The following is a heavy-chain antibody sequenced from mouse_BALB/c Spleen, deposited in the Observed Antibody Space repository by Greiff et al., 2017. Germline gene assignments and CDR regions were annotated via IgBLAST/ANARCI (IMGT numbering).Heavy chain of an antibody. D-gene: IGHD4-1*02. V-gene: IGHV14-3*02. J-gene: IGHJ3*01. CDR3: ASNWAWFAD. CDR1: GFNIKDTY. Sequence: VHVKQSGAELVKPGASVKLSCTASGFNIKDTYMHWVKQRPEQGLEWIGRIDPANGNTKYDPKFQGKATITADTSSNTAYLQLSSLTAEDTAVYYCASNWAWFADWGEGTLVTVS. CDR2: IDPANGNT.